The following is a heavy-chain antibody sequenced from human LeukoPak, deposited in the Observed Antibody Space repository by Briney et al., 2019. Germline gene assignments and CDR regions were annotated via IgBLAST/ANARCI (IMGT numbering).Heavy chain of an antibody. CDR3: ARYSSPGCYSCKGAFDI. V-gene: IGHV4-4*07. Sequence: SETLSLTRTVSGGSISSDYWSWIRQPAGKGLEWIGRIYNSGSTDYNPSLKSRVTISIDMSKNQFSLKLSSVTAADTAVYYCARYSSPGCYSCKGAFDIWGQGTLVTVSS. D-gene: IGHD2-2*01. CDR2: IYNSGST. CDR1: GGSISSDY. J-gene: IGHJ3*02.